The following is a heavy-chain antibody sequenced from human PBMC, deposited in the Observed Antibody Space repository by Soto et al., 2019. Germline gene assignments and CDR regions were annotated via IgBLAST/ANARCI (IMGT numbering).Heavy chain of an antibody. CDR2: ISVRSTFK. D-gene: IGHD2-21*01. CDR1: GFSFSSYS. J-gene: IGHJ5*02. V-gene: IGHV3-21*01. Sequence: EVQLVEAGGGLGKPGGSLRLSCAASGFSFSSYSMNWVRQAPGKGPEWVSSISVRSTFKYYADSVKGRFTVSRDNAKNSLYLQMSSLRAEDTAVYYCVRVDVVVGYWFDPWGQGTLVTVSS. CDR3: VRVDVVVGYWFDP.